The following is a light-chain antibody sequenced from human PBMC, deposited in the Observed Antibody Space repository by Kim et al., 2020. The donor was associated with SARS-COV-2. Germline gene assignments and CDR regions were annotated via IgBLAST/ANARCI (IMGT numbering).Light chain of an antibody. Sequence: YELTQPPSVSVAPGKTARITCGGNNIGSKSVHWYQQKPGQAPVLVIYYDSDRPSGIPERFSGSNSGNTATLTISRVEAGDEADYYCQVWDSSSDHPVFGGGTKLTVL. V-gene: IGLV3-21*04. CDR3: QVWDSSSDHPV. CDR2: YDS. J-gene: IGLJ3*02. CDR1: NIGSKS.